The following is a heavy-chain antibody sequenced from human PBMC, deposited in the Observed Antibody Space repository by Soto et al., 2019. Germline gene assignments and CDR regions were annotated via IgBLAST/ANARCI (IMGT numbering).Heavy chain of an antibody. CDR1: GGTFSSFA. D-gene: IGHD2-21*01. Sequence: QVLLVQSGAEVKKPGSSVKVSCKTSGGTFSSFAISWVRLAPGQGLEWMGVIIPTFATPTYALKFQGRVSITADESTRTAYMERSSLRSEDTAVYYCARDRVMRGNSYYYGMDVWGQGTTVTVSS. CDR3: ARDRVMRGNSYYYGMDV. CDR2: IIPTFATP. J-gene: IGHJ6*02. V-gene: IGHV1-69*12.